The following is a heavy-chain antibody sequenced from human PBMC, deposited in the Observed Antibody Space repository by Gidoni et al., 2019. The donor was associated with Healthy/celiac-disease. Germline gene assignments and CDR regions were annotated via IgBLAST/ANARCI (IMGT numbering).Heavy chain of an antibody. CDR1: GFTFSSYA. Sequence: QVQLLESGGGVVQPGRSLRLSCAASGFTFSSYAMHWVRQAPGKGLEWVAVISYDGSNKYYADSVKGRFTISRDNSKNTLYLQMNSLRAEDTAVYYCARDVRHDYGEDNWFDPWGQGTLVTVSS. CDR3: ARDVRHDYGEDNWFDP. CDR2: ISYDGSNK. J-gene: IGHJ5*02. V-gene: IGHV3-30-3*01. D-gene: IGHD4-17*01.